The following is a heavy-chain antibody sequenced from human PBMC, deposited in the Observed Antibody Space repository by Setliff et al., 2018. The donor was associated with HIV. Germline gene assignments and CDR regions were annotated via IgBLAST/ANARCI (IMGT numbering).Heavy chain of an antibody. CDR2: IYDSGRT. V-gene: IGHV4-4*07. D-gene: IGHD3-22*01. CDR3: ARARRPYDNSGYYRRHFWFDS. Sequence: PSETLSLTCTVSGGSIRTYYWTWIRQSAGKGLEWIGRIYDSGRTNYNPSLKSRVTMSVDTSTNQFSLRLRSVTAADTAVYYCARARRPYDNSGYYRRHFWFDSWGQGTLVTVSS. J-gene: IGHJ5*01. CDR1: GGSIRTYY.